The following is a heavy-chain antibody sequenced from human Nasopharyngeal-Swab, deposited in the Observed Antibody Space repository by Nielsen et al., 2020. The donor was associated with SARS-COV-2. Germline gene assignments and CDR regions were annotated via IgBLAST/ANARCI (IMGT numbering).Heavy chain of an antibody. J-gene: IGHJ3*02. CDR2: IYYSGST. V-gene: IGHV4-59*13. D-gene: IGHD6-19*01. CDR1: GGSISSDY. CDR3: TRVRIAVAGTQAFDI. Sequence: SETLSLTCTVSGGSISSDYWSWIRQPPGKGLEWIGYIYYSGSTKYNPSLKSRVTISVDTSKNQFSLKLSSVTAADTAVHYCTRVRIAVAGTQAFDIWGQGTMVTVSS.